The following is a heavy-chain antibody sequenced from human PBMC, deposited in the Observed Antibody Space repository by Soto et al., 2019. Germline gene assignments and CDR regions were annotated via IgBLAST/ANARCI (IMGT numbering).Heavy chain of an antibody. V-gene: IGHV1-3*01. J-gene: IGHJ5*02. CDR3: ALLELLSNWFDP. D-gene: IGHD1-7*01. Sequence: GASVKVSCKASGYTFTSYAMHWVRQAPGQRLEWMGWINAGNGNTKYSQKFQGRVTITRDTSASTAYMELSSLRSEDTAVYYCALLELLSNWFDPWGQGTLVTVSS. CDR2: INAGNGNT. CDR1: GYTFTSYA.